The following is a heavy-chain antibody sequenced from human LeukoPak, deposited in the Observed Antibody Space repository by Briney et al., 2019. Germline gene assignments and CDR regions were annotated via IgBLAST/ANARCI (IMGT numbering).Heavy chain of an antibody. CDR1: GYTFTSYG. CDR2: ISAYNGNT. J-gene: IGHJ3*02. Sequence: ASVKVSCKASGYTFTSYGISWVRQAPGQGLEWMGWISAYNGNTKYAQKLQDRVTMTTEPSTSTAYMELRSLRSDDTAVYYCARSRGGDYVYDAFEIRGQGTMVTVSS. D-gene: IGHD2-21*02. V-gene: IGHV1-18*01. CDR3: ARSRGGDYVYDAFEI.